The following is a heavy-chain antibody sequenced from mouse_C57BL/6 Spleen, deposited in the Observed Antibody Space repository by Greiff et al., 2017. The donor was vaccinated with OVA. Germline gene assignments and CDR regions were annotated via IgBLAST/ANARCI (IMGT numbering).Heavy chain of an antibody. Sequence: DVMLVESGGGLVKPGGSLKLSCAASGFTFSSYTMSWVRQTPEKRLEWVATISGGGGNTYYPDSVKGRFTISRDNAKNTLYLQMSSLRSEDTALYYCARLYYGYDGAWFAYWGQGTLVTVSA. CDR1: GFTFSSYT. V-gene: IGHV5-9*01. D-gene: IGHD2-2*01. CDR2: ISGGGGNT. J-gene: IGHJ3*01. CDR3: ARLYYGYDGAWFAY.